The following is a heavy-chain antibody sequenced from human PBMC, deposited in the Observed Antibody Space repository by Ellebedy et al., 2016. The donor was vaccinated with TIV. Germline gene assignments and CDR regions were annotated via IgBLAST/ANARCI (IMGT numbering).Heavy chain of an antibody. J-gene: IGHJ4*02. CDR2: ISSSGYTI. CDR3: ARVVDGVVGGDY. D-gene: IGHD3-22*01. CDR1: GFTLTSYP. V-gene: IGHV3-48*02. Sequence: PGGSLRLSCAASGFTLTSYPMIWVRQAPGKGLAWVSYISSSGYTIDHAGSVKGRFTISRDSAKNSLYLQMNGLRDEDTAVYYCARVVDGVVGGDYWGQGTPVTVSS.